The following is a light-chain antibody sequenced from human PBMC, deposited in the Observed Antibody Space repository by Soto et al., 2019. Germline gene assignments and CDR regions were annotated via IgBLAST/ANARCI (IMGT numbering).Light chain of an antibody. Sequence: QSVPTPPASLSWSPGPSITISCTGTSSDVGAYKYVSWYQQHPGKAPKLMLYDVANRPSGVSNRFSGSKSGNTASLTISGLQAEDEADYYCNSYTSSSTYVFGTGTKVTVL. V-gene: IGLV2-14*01. J-gene: IGLJ1*01. CDR1: SSDVGAYKY. CDR2: DVA. CDR3: NSYTSSSTYV.